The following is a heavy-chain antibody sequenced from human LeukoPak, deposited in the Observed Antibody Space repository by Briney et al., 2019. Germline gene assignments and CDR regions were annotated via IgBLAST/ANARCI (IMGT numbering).Heavy chain of an antibody. CDR2: INHSGST. CDR3: ARGEYYFDY. D-gene: IGHD2/OR15-2a*01. Sequence: PSETLSLTCAVYGGSFSGYYWSWIRQPPGKGLEWIGEINHSGSTNYNPSLKSRVTISVDTSKNRFSLKLSSVTAADTAVYYCARGEYYFDYWGQGTLVTVSS. J-gene: IGHJ4*02. CDR1: GGSFSGYY. V-gene: IGHV4-34*01.